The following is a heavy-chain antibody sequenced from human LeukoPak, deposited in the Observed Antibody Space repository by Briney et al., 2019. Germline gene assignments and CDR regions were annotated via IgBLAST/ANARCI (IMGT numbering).Heavy chain of an antibody. J-gene: IGHJ4*02. Sequence: SETLSLTCAVYGGAFSGYYWTWIRQPPGKGLEWIGEINRSGSTNYNPSLKSRVSISIGTSKSQFSLKLSSVTAADTAVYYCATGWYGDGGYWGQGLLVTVSS. CDR2: INRSGST. D-gene: IGHD6-19*01. CDR3: ATGWYGDGGY. V-gene: IGHV4-34*01. CDR1: GGAFSGYY.